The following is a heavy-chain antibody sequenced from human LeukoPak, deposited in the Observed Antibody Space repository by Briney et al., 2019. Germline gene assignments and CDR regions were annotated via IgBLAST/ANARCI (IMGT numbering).Heavy chain of an antibody. CDR2: IWYDGSNQ. V-gene: IGHV3-33*06. CDR1: GFTFSSYG. CDR3: AKDRDSYNYDSGGSPPLDR. Sequence: GGSLRLSCAASGFTFSSYGMHWVRQAPGKGLEWVAVIWYDGSNQYYADSVKGRFTISRDNSKNTLYLQINSLRVEDTAVYYCAKDRDSYNYDSGGSPPLDRWGQGTLVTVSS. J-gene: IGHJ5*02. D-gene: IGHD3-22*01.